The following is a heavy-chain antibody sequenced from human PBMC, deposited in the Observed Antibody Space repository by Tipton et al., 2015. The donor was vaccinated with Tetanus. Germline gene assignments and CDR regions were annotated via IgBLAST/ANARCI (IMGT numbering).Heavy chain of an antibody. V-gene: IGHV1-69*15. D-gene: IGHD6-13*01. J-gene: IGHJ5*02. CDR2: IIPVFAAT. Sequence: QSGAEVKKPGSSVKVPCKASGGTFRSYSFSWVRQAPGQGLEWMGMIIPVFAATKYAQNFQGRVTITADESTTTAYMELNSLTPDDTALYFCATDFPVGAAFGHDAWGQGTLVSVSS. CDR1: GGTFRSYS. CDR3: ATDFPVGAAFGHDA.